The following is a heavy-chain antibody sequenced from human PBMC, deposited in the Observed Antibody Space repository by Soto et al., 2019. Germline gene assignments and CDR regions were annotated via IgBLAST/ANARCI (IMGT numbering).Heavy chain of an antibody. V-gene: IGHV4-34*01. D-gene: IGHD6-6*01. CDR1: GGSFSGYY. J-gene: IGHJ5*02. CDR3: ARGRGYSSSDWFDP. Sequence: SETLSLTCAVYGGSFSGYYWSWIRQPPGKGLEWIGEINHSGSTNYNPSLKSRVTISVDTSKNQFSLKLSSVTAADTAVYYCARGRGYSSSDWFDPWGQGTLVTVSS. CDR2: INHSGST.